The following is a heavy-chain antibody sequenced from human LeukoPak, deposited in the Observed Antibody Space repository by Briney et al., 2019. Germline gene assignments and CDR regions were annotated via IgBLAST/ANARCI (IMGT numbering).Heavy chain of an antibody. CDR2: ISYDGSNK. V-gene: IGHV3-30*18. D-gene: IGHD1-26*01. J-gene: IGHJ4*02. CDR3: AKEDSAGAFGY. CDR1: GFTFSSYG. Sequence: GGSLRLSCAASGFTFSSYGMHWVRQAPGKGLEWVAVISYDGSNKYYADSVKGRFTISRDNSKNTLYLQMNSLRAEDTAVYYCAKEDSAGAFGYWGQGTLVTVSS.